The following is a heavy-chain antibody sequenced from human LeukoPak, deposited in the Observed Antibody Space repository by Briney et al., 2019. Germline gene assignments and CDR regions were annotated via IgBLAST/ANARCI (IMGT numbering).Heavy chain of an antibody. D-gene: IGHD7-27*01. V-gene: IGHV4-59*01. CDR3: ASYPTGDSLTFVS. Sequence: KPSETLSLTCTVSGGSISSYYWSWIRQPPGKGLEWIGYISYTGSTNYNPSLKSRVTISVDTSKNQFSLRLSSVTAADTAVYYCASYPTGDSLTFVSWGQGTLVTVSS. J-gene: IGHJ4*02. CDR2: ISYTGST. CDR1: GGSISSYY.